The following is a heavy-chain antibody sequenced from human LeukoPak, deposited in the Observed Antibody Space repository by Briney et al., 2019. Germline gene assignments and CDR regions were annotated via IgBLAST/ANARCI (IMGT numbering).Heavy chain of an antibody. D-gene: IGHD4-17*01. V-gene: IGHV3-21*01. CDR3: ARGPGYGDRRPFDY. CDR2: ISSSSSYI. Sequence: PGGSLRLSCAASGFTFSTYWMNWVRQAPGKGLEWVSSISSSSSYIYYADSVKGRFTISRDNAKNSLYLQMNSLRAEDTAVYYCARGPGYGDRRPFDYWGQGTLVTVSS. J-gene: IGHJ4*02. CDR1: GFTFSTYW.